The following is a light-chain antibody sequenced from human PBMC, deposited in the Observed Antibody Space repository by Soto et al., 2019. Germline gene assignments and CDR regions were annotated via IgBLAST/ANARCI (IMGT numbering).Light chain of an antibody. Sequence: DNQMTQSPSTLSASVGDRVTITCRASQSISSWLAWYQQKPGKAPKLLIYDASSLESRVPSRFSGSGSGTEFTLTISGLRPDDFATYYCQQYNTYSYTCGQGTKPEIK. CDR1: QSISSW. CDR2: DAS. J-gene: IGKJ2*01. V-gene: IGKV1-5*01. CDR3: QQYNTYSYT.